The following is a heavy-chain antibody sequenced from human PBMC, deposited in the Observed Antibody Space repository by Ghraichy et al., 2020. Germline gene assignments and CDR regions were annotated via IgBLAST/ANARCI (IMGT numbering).Heavy chain of an antibody. V-gene: IGHV4-39*01. CDR3: AGSRALIRYLDF. CDR2: IHHSGST. CDR1: GGSISSSNYY. Sequence: SETLSLTCTVSGGSISSSNYYWGWIRQPPGKGLEWIGCIHHSGSTYYNPSLASRVTISVDKSKNQFSLQLTSVPAADTAVYYCAGSRALIRYLDFWGRGTLVTLPP. J-gene: IGHJ2*01. D-gene: IGHD3-22*01.